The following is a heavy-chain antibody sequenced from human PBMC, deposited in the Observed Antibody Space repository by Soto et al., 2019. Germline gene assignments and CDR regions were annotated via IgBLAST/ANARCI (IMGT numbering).Heavy chain of an antibody. CDR1: GGSSSGYY. D-gene: IGHD3-10*01. CDR2: ISHGGST. CDR3: ARVRRVSFYYGTQKYYYGMDV. J-gene: IGHJ6*02. Sequence: PSETLSLTCAVYGGSSSGYYWSWIRQSPGRGLEWIGEISHGGSTNYNPSFESRATVSLDTSKKQFSLKMSSVTAADTAVYYCARVRRVSFYYGTQKYYYGMDVWGQGTTVTVSS. V-gene: IGHV4-34*01.